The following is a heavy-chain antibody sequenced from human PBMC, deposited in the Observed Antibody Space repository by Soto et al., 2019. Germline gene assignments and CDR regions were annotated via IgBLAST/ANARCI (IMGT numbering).Heavy chain of an antibody. CDR2: INGGNGGT. CDR1: GFTFTKHA. D-gene: IGHD3-22*01. CDR3: ARGEVMLVAIITTLIEH. J-gene: IGHJ4*02. Sequence: EVQLLESGGGLVQPGGSLRLSCAASGFTFTKHAMTWFRQAPGKGLEWISTINGGNGGTYYTDSVKGRFTISRDNFKSTLYLQMDSLRSEDTAIYYCARGEVMLVAIITTLIEHWGQGTLVTVSS. V-gene: IGHV3-23*01.